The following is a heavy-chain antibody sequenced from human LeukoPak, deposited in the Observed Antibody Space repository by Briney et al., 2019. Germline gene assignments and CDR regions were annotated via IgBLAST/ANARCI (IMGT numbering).Heavy chain of an antibody. Sequence: PSETLSLTCTVSGGSISSYDWSWIRQPAGKGLEWIGRTYTSGSTNYNPSLKSRVTMSVDMSKNQFSLKLSLMIAADTAVYYCARVSSSWYQDWYFDLWGRGTLVTVPS. D-gene: IGHD6-13*01. CDR1: GGSISSYD. V-gene: IGHV4-4*07. CDR2: TYTSGST. J-gene: IGHJ2*01. CDR3: ARVSSSWYQDWYFDL.